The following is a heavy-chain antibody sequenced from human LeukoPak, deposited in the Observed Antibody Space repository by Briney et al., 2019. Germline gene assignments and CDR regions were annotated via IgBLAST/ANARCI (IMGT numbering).Heavy chain of an antibody. CDR1: GFTFSSYA. CDR2: VSASGGST. J-gene: IGHJ4*02. D-gene: IGHD3-22*01. Sequence: PGGSLRLSCAASGFTFSSYAMSWVRQAPGKGLEWVTAVSASGGSTYYADSVKGRFTISRDNSKNTLYLQMNSLRAEDTAVYYCAKGLYYYDDSGYCTFDHWGQGTLVTVSS. CDR3: AKGLYYYDDSGYCTFDH. V-gene: IGHV3-23*01.